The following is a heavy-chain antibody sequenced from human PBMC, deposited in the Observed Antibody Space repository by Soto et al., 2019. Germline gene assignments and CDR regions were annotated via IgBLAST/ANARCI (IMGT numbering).Heavy chain of an antibody. J-gene: IGHJ6*02. V-gene: IGHV3-23*01. CDR3: AKDRGDYNYYCGMDV. Sequence: EVQLLESGGGLVQPGGSLRLSCAASGFTFSSYAMSWVRQAPGKGLEWVSAISYSGGSKYYADSAKGRFTGARDNSKNTLYLKMNSLRDEDMAVYFCAKDRGDYNYYCGMDVWGQGTTVTVSS. D-gene: IGHD4-4*01. CDR1: GFTFSSYA. CDR2: ISYSGGSK.